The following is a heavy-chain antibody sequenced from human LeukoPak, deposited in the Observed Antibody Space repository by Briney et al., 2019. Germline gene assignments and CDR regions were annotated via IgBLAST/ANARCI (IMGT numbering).Heavy chain of an antibody. CDR1: GYSFDYYW. J-gene: IGHJ2*01. V-gene: IGHV5-51*01. CDR2: IYPDDSDS. Sequence: GESLKISCKASGYSFDYYWIAWVRQMPGKGLEWMGIIYPDDSDSTYSPSFQGQVTISVDKSINTAYLQWSSLKASNTAIYYCARRNDWYFDLWGRGTLVTVSS. CDR3: ARRNDWYFDL.